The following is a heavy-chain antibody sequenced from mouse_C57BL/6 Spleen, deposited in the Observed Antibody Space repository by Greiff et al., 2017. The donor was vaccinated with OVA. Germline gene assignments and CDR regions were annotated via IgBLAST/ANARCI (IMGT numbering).Heavy chain of an antibody. CDR1: GYSITSGYY. V-gene: IGHV3-6*01. D-gene: IGHD2-5*01. J-gene: IGHJ3*01. CDR2: ISYDGSN. CDR3: ARVYYSNPAY. Sequence: EVKLMESGPGLVKPSQSLSLTCSVTGYSITSGYYWNWIRQFPGNKLEWMGYISYDGSNNYNPSLKNRISITRDTSKNQFFLKLNSVTTEDTATYYCARVYYSNPAYWGQGTLVTVSA.